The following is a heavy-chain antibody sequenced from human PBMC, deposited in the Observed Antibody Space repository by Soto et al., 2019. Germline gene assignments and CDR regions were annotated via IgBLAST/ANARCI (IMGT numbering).Heavy chain of an antibody. CDR1: GFTFSSYA. V-gene: IGHV3-23*01. CDR3: AKVAPTYYDFWSGYYSVTYFAY. D-gene: IGHD3-3*01. J-gene: IGHJ4*02. Sequence: EVQLLESGGGLVQPGGSLRLSCAASGFTFSSYAMSWVRQAPGKGLEWVSAISGSGGSTYYADSVKGRFTISRDNSKNTLYLQMNSLGAEDTAVYYCAKVAPTYYDFWSGYYSVTYFAYWGQGTLVTVSS. CDR2: ISGSGGST.